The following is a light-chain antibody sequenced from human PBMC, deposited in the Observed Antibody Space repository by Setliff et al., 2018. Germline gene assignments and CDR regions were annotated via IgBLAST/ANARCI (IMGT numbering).Light chain of an antibody. V-gene: IGLV1-44*01. CDR1: SSNIGSNT. CDR2: KNN. J-gene: IGLJ1*01. Sequence: LAQPPSASGTPGQRVTISCSGSSSNIGSNTVNWYQQLPGTAPKLLIYKNNQRPSGVPDRFSGSKSGTSASLAISGLQSEDEDDYYCAAWDDSLNGYVFGTGTKVTVL. CDR3: AAWDDSLNGYV.